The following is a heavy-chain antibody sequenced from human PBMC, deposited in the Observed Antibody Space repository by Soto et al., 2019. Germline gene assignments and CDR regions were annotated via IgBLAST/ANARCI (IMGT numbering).Heavy chain of an antibody. Sequence: PLEILSLTCAVYGGSFSGYYWSWIRQPPGKGLEWIGEINHSGSTNYDPSLKSRVTISVDTSKNQFSLKLSSVTAADTAVYYCASSPDITMIPFDYWGQGTLVTVSS. J-gene: IGHJ4*02. CDR2: INHSGST. CDR3: ASSPDITMIPFDY. D-gene: IGHD3-22*01. CDR1: GGSFSGYY. V-gene: IGHV4-34*01.